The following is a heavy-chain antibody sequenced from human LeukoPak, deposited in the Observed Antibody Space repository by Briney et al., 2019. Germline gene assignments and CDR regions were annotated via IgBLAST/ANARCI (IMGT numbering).Heavy chain of an antibody. V-gene: IGHV4-59*08. CDR1: GGSISSYY. CDR2: IYYSGST. Sequence: PSETLSLTCTVSGGSISSYYWSWIRQPPGKGLEWIGYIYYSGSTNYNPSLKSRVTISVDTSKNQFSLKLSSVTAADTAVYYCARGVTILNFDYWGQGTLVTVSS. J-gene: IGHJ4*02. CDR3: ARGVTILNFDY. D-gene: IGHD3-9*01.